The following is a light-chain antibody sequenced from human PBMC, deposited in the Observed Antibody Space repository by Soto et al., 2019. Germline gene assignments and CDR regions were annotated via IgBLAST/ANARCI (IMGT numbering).Light chain of an antibody. V-gene: IGLV2-14*03. CDR3: SSYTDTATLV. CDR1: SSDVGGYNY. J-gene: IGLJ1*01. CDR2: DVS. Sequence: QSALTQPASVSGSPGQSITISCTGTSSDVGGYNYVSWYQQHPGKAPKLMIYDVSNRPSGVSNRFSGSKSGNTASLTISGLQAEDEGDDHCSSYTDTATLVFGTGTKLTVL.